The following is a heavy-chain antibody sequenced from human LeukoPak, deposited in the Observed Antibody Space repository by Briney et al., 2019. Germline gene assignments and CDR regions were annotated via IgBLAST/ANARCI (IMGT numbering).Heavy chain of an antibody. V-gene: IGHV3-48*03. D-gene: IGHD3-9*01. CDR1: GFTFSSYE. J-gene: IGHJ4*02. Sequence: GGSLRLSCAASGFTFSSYEMNWVRQAPGKGLEWVSYISSSGSTIYYADSVKGRFTISRDNSKNTLYLQMNSLRAEDTAVYYCASHVLRYFDWLLQDDYWGQGTLVTVSS. CDR3: ASHVLRYFDWLLQDDY. CDR2: ISSSGSTI.